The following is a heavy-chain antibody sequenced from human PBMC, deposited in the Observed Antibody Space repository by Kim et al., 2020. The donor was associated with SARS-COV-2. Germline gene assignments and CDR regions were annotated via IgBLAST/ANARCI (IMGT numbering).Heavy chain of an antibody. CDR2: IYYSGST. CDR1: GGSISSYY. J-gene: IGHJ5*02. Sequence: SETLSLTCTVSGGSISSYYWSWIRQPPGKGLEWIGYIYYSGSTNYNPSLKSRVTISVDTSKNQFSLKLSSVTAADAAVYYCARRISGSYHRNWFDPWGQGTLVTVSS. V-gene: IGHV4-59*01. D-gene: IGHD3-10*01. CDR3: ARRISGSYHRNWFDP.